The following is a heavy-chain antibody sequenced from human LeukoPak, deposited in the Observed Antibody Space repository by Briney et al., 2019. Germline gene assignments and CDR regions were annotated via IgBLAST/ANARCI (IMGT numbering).Heavy chain of an antibody. D-gene: IGHD3-16*01. CDR2: IKNKANRYTT. CDR1: GFTFSDHH. V-gene: IGHV3-72*01. J-gene: IGHJ4*02. Sequence: PGGSLRLSCAASGFTFSDHHMDWVRQAPGKGREWVGRIKNKANRYTTEYAASVKGRFTISRDDYRISLYLHMNSLETEDTGVYSCVRVGRRAYPDYWGQGTLVTVSS. CDR3: VRVGRRAYPDY.